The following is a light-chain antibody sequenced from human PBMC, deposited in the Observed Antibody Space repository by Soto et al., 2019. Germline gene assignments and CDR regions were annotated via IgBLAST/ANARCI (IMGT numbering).Light chain of an antibody. Sequence: DIQMTQSPSSLSASVGDRVTITCRASQAIHSHLNWYQHKPGEAPKLLIYDASKLEAGVPSRFSGRGSGTDFTFSISSLQPEDIATYYCQQYDNVPLTFGGGTKVDIK. J-gene: IGKJ4*01. CDR1: QAIHSH. CDR2: DAS. V-gene: IGKV1-33*01. CDR3: QQYDNVPLT.